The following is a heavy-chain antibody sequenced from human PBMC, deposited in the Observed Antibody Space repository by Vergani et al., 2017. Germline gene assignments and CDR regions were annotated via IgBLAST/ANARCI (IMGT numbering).Heavy chain of an antibody. Sequence: QVQLLQSGSELKKPGASVKISCKASGYSVRTYGINWVRQAPGQGLEWMGWIIPIFGTTSYAQKFQGRVTILADESTSTAYMELSSLRSEDTAVYYCARSSGYYSYYFDFWGQGTLVTVSS. V-gene: IGHV1-69*01. D-gene: IGHD3-22*01. J-gene: IGHJ4*02. CDR1: GYSVRTYG. CDR2: IIPIFGTT. CDR3: ARSSGYYSYYFDF.